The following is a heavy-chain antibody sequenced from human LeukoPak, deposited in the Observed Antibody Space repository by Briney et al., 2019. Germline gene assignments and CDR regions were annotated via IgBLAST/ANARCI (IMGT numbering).Heavy chain of an antibody. D-gene: IGHD3-10*01. CDR3: ARPGELLNYYYYYMDV. Sequence: GGSLRLSCAASGFTFSSYAMYWVRQAPGKGLEWVALISYDGSHKYYADSVKGRFTISRDNSKNTLYLQMNSLRAEDTAVYYCARPGELLNYYYYYMDVWGKGTTVTVSS. V-gene: IGHV3-30-3*01. CDR1: GFTFSSYA. J-gene: IGHJ6*03. CDR2: ISYDGSHK.